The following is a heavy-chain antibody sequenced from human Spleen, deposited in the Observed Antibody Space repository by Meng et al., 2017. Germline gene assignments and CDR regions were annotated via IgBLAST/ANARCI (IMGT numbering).Heavy chain of an antibody. CDR3: ARGVAETGLDF. CDR2: TYYRSKWYH. J-gene: IGHJ4*02. V-gene: IGHV6-1*01. D-gene: IGHD1-1*01. CDR1: GDSVFSKRST. Sequence: VELLPSGPGVLKPPQALFLTWCSSGDSVFSKRSTWNWIRHSRTRVLEWLGRTYYRSKWYHDSEVSVESRITINPDTSKNQFSLQLNSVTPEDTAVYFCARGVAETGLDFWGQGTLVTVSS.